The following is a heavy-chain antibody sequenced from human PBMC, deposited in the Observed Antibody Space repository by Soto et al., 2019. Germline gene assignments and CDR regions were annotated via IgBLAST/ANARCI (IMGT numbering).Heavy chain of an antibody. J-gene: IGHJ6*02. V-gene: IGHV1-18*01. D-gene: IGHD3-3*01. CDR1: GYTFTSYG. CDR3: ARGTTSFGLVMTLRYYSGMDV. CDR2: ISAYNCNT. Sequence: QVQLVQYGAEVKKPGASVKVSCKASGYTFTSYGISWVRQAPGQGLEWMGWISAYNCNTNYAQKLQGRVTMTTDTSTSRAYMELRSLRADDTAVYYCARGTTSFGLVMTLRYYSGMDVWGQGTTVTVSS.